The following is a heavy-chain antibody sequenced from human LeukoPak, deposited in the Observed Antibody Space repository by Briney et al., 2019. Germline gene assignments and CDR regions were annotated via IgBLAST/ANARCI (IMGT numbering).Heavy chain of an antibody. Sequence: PSETLSLTCTVSGGSISSSSYYWGWIRQPTGKGLEWIGEINHSGSTNYNPSLKSRVTISVDTSKNQFSLKLSSVTAADTAVYYCARPPQITMVRGVQLDVWGKGTTVTVSS. J-gene: IGHJ6*04. CDR2: INHSGST. V-gene: IGHV4-39*07. D-gene: IGHD3-10*01. CDR1: GGSISSSSYY. CDR3: ARPPQITMVRGVQLDV.